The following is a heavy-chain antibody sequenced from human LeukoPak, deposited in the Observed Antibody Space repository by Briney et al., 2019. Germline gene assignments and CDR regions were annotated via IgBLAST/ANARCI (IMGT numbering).Heavy chain of an antibody. CDR1: GFTFSSYG. Sequence: GGSLRLSCAASGFTFSSYGMSWVRQAPRKGLEWVSAISGSGGSTYYAASARGRFPISRDNSKNTLYLQMNSLRAEDTAVYYCAKFRPFGGSYWGQGTLVTVSS. J-gene: IGHJ4*02. CDR3: AKFRPFGGSY. V-gene: IGHV3-23*01. D-gene: IGHD3-16*01. CDR2: ISGSGGST.